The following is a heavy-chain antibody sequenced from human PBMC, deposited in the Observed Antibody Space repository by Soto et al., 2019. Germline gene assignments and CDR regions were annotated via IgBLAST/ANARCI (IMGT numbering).Heavy chain of an antibody. Sequence: PSETLSLTCALYGGSFSEYYWNWIRQTPGKGLGWIGEINQSGNSNYKPSLRNRVTMSVDPSKKQVSLKLTSVTAADTAIYYCARVRGRAESAPSGMDLWGQGTTVTVSS. CDR3: ARVRGRAESAPSGMDL. D-gene: IGHD5-12*01. CDR1: GGSFSEYY. J-gene: IGHJ6*02. CDR2: INQSGNS. V-gene: IGHV4-34*01.